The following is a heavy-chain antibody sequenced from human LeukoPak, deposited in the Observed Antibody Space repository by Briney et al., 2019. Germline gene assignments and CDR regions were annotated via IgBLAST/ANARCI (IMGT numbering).Heavy chain of an antibody. CDR1: GYTFTGYY. CDR2: INPNSGGT. D-gene: IGHD3-22*01. CDR3: ARWGDSSGYYYPALFDC. Sequence: GASVKVSCKASGYTFTGYYMHWVRQAPGQGLEWMGWINPNSGGTNYAQNFQGRVTMTRDTSISTAYMELSRRRSDDTAVYYCARWGDSSGYYYPALFDCWGQGTLVTVSS. J-gene: IGHJ4*02. V-gene: IGHV1-2*02.